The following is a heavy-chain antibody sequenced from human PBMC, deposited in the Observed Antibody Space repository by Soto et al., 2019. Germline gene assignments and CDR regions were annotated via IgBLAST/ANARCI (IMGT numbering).Heavy chain of an antibody. CDR2: IFSNDEK. D-gene: IGHD3-10*01. CDR3: ARMYGSGSYYNAPFDY. V-gene: IGHV2-26*01. Sequence: ESGPTLVNPTETLTLTCPVSGFSLSNARMGVSWIRQPPGKALEWLAHIFSNDEKSYSTSLKSRLTISKDTSKSQVVLTMTNMDPVDTATYYCARMYGSGSYYNAPFDYWGQGTLVTVSS. J-gene: IGHJ4*02. CDR1: GFSLSNARMG.